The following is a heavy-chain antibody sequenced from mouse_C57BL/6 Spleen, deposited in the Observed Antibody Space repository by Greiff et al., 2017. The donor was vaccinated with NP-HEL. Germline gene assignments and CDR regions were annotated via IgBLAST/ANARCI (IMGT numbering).Heavy chain of an antibody. CDR2: IYWDDDK. J-gene: IGHJ2*01. V-gene: IGHV8-12*01. Sequence: QVTLKECGPGILQSSQTLSLTCSFSGFSLSTSGMGVSWIRQPSGKGLEWLAHIYWDDDKRYNPSLKSRLTISKATSRNQVFLKITSVDTADTATYYCARSINYDVPHFDYWGQGTTLTVSS. D-gene: IGHD2-4*01. CDR3: ARSINYDVPHFDY. CDR1: GFSLSTSGMG.